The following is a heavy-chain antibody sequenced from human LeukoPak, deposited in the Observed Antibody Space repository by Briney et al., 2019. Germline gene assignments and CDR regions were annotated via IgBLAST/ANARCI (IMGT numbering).Heavy chain of an antibody. J-gene: IGHJ4*02. CDR1: GFTFSNYW. D-gene: IGHD4-11*01. Sequence: GGSLRLSCAASGFTFSNYWMSWVRQAPGKGLEWVANIKEDGSEKYYVASVKGRFTISRDNAKKSLYLQMNSLRAEDTAVYYCARDAYRDRYFDYWGQGTLVTVSS. CDR3: ARDAYRDRYFDY. V-gene: IGHV3-7*01. CDR2: IKEDGSEK.